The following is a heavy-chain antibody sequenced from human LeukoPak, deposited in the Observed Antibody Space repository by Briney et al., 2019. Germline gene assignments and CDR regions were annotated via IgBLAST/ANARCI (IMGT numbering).Heavy chain of an antibody. J-gene: IGHJ5*02. CDR1: GGSISSSSYY. CDR2: IYYSGST. D-gene: IGHD6-19*01. CDR3: ARAPGYSSGWYVFP. V-gene: IGHV4-39*01. Sequence: SETLSLTCTVSGGSISSSSYYWGWIRQPPGKGLEWIGNIYYSGSTYYSPSLKSRVTISVDTSKNQFSLKLSSVTAADTAVYYCARAPGYSSGWYVFPWGQGTLVTVSS.